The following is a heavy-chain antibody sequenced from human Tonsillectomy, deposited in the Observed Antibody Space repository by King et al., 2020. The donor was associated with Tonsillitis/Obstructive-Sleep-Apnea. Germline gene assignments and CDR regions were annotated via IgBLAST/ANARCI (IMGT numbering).Heavy chain of an antibody. J-gene: IGHJ4*02. D-gene: IGHD3-3*01. CDR2: ISYDGNYK. Sequence: VQLVESGGGVVQPGRSLRLSCAASGFTFSNYGMHWVRQAPGKGLEWVAGISYDGNYKYYSDSLKGRFTISRDNSKSTLYLQMNSLRAEDTAVYYCAKDLGKSGYYDSGGQGTLVTVSS. CDR1: GFTFSNYG. V-gene: IGHV3-30*18. CDR3: AKDLGKSGYYDS.